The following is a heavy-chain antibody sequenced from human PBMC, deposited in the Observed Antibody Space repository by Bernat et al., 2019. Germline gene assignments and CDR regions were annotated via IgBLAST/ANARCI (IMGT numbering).Heavy chain of an antibody. CDR2: IVVGSGNT. V-gene: IGHV1-58*01. CDR3: AAGYYYGSGSYYIPDY. Sequence: QMQLVQSGPEVKKPGTSVKVSCKASGFTFTSSAVQWVRQARGQRLEWIGWIVVGSGNTNYAQKFQERVTITRDMSTSTAYMELSSLRSEDTAVYYGAAGYYYGSGSYYIPDYWGQGTLVTVSS. J-gene: IGHJ4*02. D-gene: IGHD3-10*01. CDR1: GFTFTSSA.